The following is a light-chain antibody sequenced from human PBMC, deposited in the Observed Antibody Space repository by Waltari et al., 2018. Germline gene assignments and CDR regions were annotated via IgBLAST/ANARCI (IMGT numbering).Light chain of an antibody. CDR1: QRVSSY. Sequence: EIVLTQSPATLSLSPGERATLSCVASQRVSSYLDWYQQKPGQAPRILIYDASNRATGIPARFSGSVSGTDFTLTISSLEPEDFAVYYCQQRSNWPPLFTFGPGTKVDIK. CDR2: DAS. CDR3: QQRSNWPPLFT. V-gene: IGKV3-11*01. J-gene: IGKJ3*01.